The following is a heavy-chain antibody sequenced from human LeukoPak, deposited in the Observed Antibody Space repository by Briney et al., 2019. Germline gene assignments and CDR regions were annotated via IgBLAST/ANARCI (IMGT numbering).Heavy chain of an antibody. CDR3: ARGGYDSSGLDY. V-gene: IGHV4-59*01. Sequence: SETLSLTCTVSGGSISSYYWSWIRQPPGKGLEWIGYIYYSGSTNYNPSLKSRVTISVDTSKNQFSLKLSSVTAADTAVYYCARGGYDSSGLDYWGQGTQVTVSS. J-gene: IGHJ4*02. CDR2: IYYSGST. CDR1: GGSISSYY. D-gene: IGHD3-22*01.